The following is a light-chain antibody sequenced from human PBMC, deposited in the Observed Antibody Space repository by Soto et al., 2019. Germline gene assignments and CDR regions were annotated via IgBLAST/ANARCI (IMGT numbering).Light chain of an antibody. Sequence: YELTQPPSVSVAPEKTTTITCGGNNIGDKRVHWYRQKSGQAPVLLISYDSDRPSGIPERFSGSNSGNTATLTISRVEAGDEADYYCQVWDIMTDNYVFGGGTKLTVL. CDR3: QVWDIMTDNYV. CDR1: NIGDKR. CDR2: YDS. J-gene: IGLJ1*01. V-gene: IGLV3-21*04.